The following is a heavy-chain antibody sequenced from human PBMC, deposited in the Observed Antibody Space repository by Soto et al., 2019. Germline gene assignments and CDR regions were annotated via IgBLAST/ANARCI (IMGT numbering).Heavy chain of an antibody. CDR1: GVSLSSYY. J-gene: IGHJ5*02. D-gene: IGHD3-9*01. CDR3: ARVGLYDILTGYYTTRTDNWFDP. CDR2: IYYSGST. V-gene: IGHV4-59*01. Sequence: SETLSLTCPVSGVSLSSYYLSWIRQPPGKGLEWIGYIYYSGSTNYNPSLKSRVTISVDTSKNQFSLKLSSVTAADTAVYYCARVGLYDILTGYYTTRTDNWFDPWGQGTLVNVSS.